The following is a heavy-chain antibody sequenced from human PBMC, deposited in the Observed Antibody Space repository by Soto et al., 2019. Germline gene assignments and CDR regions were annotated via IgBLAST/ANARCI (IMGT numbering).Heavy chain of an antibody. D-gene: IGHD6-19*01. CDR3: ASQYSSGGYITTSPGFDP. J-gene: IGHJ5*02. V-gene: IGHV4-31*03. CDR1: GGSIISGGYY. CDR2: IYYSGST. Sequence: ILSLTYTVSGGSIISGGYYWSWIRQHPGKGLEWIGYIYYSGSTYHNPSLKSRVTISVDTSKNQFSLKLSSVTAADTAVYYCASQYSSGGYITTSPGFDPWGQGTLVTVSS.